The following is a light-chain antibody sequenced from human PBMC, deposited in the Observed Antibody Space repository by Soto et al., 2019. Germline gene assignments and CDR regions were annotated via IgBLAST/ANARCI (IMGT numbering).Light chain of an antibody. CDR2: EVS. J-gene: IGLJ1*01. Sequence: LTQPASVSGSPGQSITISCTGTSSDVSRYNYVSWYQQHPGKVPKLMIYEVSNRPSGVSNRFSGSKSGNTASLTISGLQAEDEADYYCSSYTSSSTYVFGTGTKVTV. CDR1: SSDVSRYNY. CDR3: SSYTSSSTYV. V-gene: IGLV2-14*01.